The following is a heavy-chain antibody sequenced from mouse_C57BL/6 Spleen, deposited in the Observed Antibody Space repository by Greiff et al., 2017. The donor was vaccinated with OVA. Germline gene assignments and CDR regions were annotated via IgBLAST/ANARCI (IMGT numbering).Heavy chain of an antibody. D-gene: IGHD4-1*01. V-gene: IGHV1-76*01. CDR2: IYPGSGNT. CDR1: GYTFTDYY. J-gene: IGHJ4*01. CDR3: ARGLGRAMDY. Sequence: QVQLQQSGAELVRPGASVKLSCKASGYTFTDYYINWVKQRPGQGLEWIARIYPGSGNTYYNEKFKGKATLTAEKSSSTAYMQLSSLTSEDSAVYFCARGLGRAMDYWGQGTSVTVSS.